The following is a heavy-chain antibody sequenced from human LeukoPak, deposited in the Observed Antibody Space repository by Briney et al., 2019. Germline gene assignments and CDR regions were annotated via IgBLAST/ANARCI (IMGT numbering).Heavy chain of an antibody. J-gene: IGHJ4*02. D-gene: IGHD2-2*01. Sequence: ASVKVSCKASGYTFTSYGISWVRQAPGQGLEWMGWISAYNGNTNYAQKLQGTVTMTTDTSTSTAYMELRSLRSDDTAVYYCARVVPAARSSGPPDYWGQGTLVTVSS. CDR1: GYTFTSYG. CDR2: ISAYNGNT. V-gene: IGHV1-18*04. CDR3: ARVVPAARSSGPPDY.